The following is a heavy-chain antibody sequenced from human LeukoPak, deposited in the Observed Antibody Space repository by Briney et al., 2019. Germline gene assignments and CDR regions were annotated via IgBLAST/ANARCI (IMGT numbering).Heavy chain of an antibody. J-gene: IGHJ4*02. Sequence: SVKVSFKASGGTFSSYAISWVRQAPGQGLEWMGGIIPIFGTANYAQKFQGRVTITADESTSTAYMELSSLRSEDTAVYYCARDRRNVLRYFDWLYDYWGQGTLVTVSS. CDR2: IIPIFGTA. V-gene: IGHV1-69*01. CDR1: GGTFSSYA. D-gene: IGHD3-9*01. CDR3: ARDRRNVLRYFDWLYDY.